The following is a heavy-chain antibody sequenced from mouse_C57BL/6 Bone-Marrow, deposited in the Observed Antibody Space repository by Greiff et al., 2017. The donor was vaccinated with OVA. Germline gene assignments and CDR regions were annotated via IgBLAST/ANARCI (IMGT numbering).Heavy chain of an antibody. J-gene: IGHJ1*03. D-gene: IGHD6-5*01. V-gene: IGHV7-1*01. CDR2: SRNKANDYTT. CDR1: GFTFSDFY. CDR3: ASHASYTGYFDV. Sequence: DVKLVESGGGLVQSGRSLRLSCGTSGFTFSDFYMEWVRQAPGKGLEWIAASRNKANDYTTEYSASVKGRFIVSRDTSQSILYLQMNALRAEDPAIYYCASHASYTGYFDVSGTRTPFTVSP.